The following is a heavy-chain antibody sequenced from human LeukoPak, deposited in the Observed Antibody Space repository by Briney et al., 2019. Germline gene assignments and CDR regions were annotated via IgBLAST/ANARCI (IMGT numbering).Heavy chain of an antibody. CDR3: ARQSRGAYSGSYLAY. CDR1: GYSFTSYW. V-gene: IGHV5-51*01. J-gene: IGHJ4*02. Sequence: GESLKISCKGSGYSFTSYWIGWVRQMPGKGLEWMGIIYPGDSDTRYSPSFQGQVTISADKSTSTAYLQWSSLKASDTAMYYCARQSRGAYSGSYLAYWGQGTLVTVSS. CDR2: IYPGDSDT. D-gene: IGHD1-26*01.